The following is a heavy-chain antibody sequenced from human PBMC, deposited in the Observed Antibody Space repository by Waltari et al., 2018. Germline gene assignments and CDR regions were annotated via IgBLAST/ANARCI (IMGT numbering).Heavy chain of an antibody. CDR1: GFHFSGCA. V-gene: IGHV3-23*01. CDR2: VNNGGDDT. J-gene: IGHJ4*02. CDR3: AKLAGISAWYFDY. D-gene: IGHD1-1*01. Sequence: EVQVLESGGGLVQPGGSLRLACAASGFHFSGCAMRWVRQAPGKGLEWVSTVNNGGDDTYYADSVRGRFTISRDNSKNTLYLQVNSLRAEDTAIYYCAKLAGISAWYFDYWGQGTLVTVSS.